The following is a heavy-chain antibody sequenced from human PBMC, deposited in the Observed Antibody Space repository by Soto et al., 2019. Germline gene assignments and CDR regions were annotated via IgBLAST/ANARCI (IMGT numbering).Heavy chain of an antibody. CDR1: GGSISSSSYY. J-gene: IGHJ6*02. CDR3: ARHSAWMGSMSNTIFGVVQTRYYYYYGMDV. Sequence: QLQLQESGPGLVKPSETLSLTCTVSGGSISSSSYYWGWIRQPPGKGLEWIGSIYYSGSTYYNPSLKSRVTISVDTSKNQFSLKLSSVTAADTAVYYCARHSAWMGSMSNTIFGVVQTRYYYYYGMDVWGQGTTVTVSS. V-gene: IGHV4-39*01. CDR2: IYYSGST. D-gene: IGHD3-3*01.